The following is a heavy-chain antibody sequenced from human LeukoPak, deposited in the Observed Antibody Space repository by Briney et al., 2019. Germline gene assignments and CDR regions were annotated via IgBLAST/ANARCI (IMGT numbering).Heavy chain of an antibody. Sequence: GGSLRLSCAASGFTFSNYGMHWVRQAPGKGLEWVSFIRSDGGEEYYADSVKGRFTISRDNSKNTLYLQMNSLRAEDTAVYYCAKDREGGSYPGAFDIWGQGTMVTVSS. V-gene: IGHV3-30*02. CDR2: IRSDGGEE. CDR1: GFTFSNYG. J-gene: IGHJ3*02. CDR3: AKDREGGSYPGAFDI. D-gene: IGHD3-16*01.